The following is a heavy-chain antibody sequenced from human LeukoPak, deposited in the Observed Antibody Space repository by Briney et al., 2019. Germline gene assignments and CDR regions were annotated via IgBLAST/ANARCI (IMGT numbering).Heavy chain of an antibody. V-gene: IGHV1-2*02. CDR3: AREAVAVAYEDFEH. CDR2: INPNSGGT. CDR1: GYTFPGYY. D-gene: IGHD6-19*01. Sequence: ASVKDSFKATGYTFPGYYMHWVRQAPGQGLEWMGWINPNSGGTNYAQKFQGRVTMTRDTSISTAYMELSRLRSDDTAAYYCAREAVAVAYEDFEHWGGGPGHTVSS. J-gene: IGHJ4*02.